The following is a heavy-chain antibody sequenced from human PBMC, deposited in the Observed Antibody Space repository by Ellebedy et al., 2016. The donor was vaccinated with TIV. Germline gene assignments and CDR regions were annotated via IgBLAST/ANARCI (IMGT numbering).Heavy chain of an antibody. V-gene: IGHV1-8*03. Sequence: AASVKVSCKASGYTFTSYDINWVRQATGQGLEWMGWMNPNSGNTGYAQKFQGRVTITRNTSISTAYMELSSLRSEDTAVYYCARVITFGGVIVEYYFDYWGQGTLVTVSS. CDR2: MNPNSGNT. CDR1: GYTFTSYD. CDR3: ARVITFGGVIVEYYFDY. J-gene: IGHJ4*02. D-gene: IGHD3-16*02.